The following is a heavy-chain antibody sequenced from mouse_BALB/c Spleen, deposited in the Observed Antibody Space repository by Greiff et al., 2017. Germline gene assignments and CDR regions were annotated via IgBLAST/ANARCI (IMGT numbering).Heavy chain of an antibody. CDR3: ARQLGLFAY. CDR2: IDPENGNT. D-gene: IGHD3-1*01. J-gene: IGHJ3*01. Sequence: EVQLQQSGAELVRPGALVKLSCKASGFNIKDYYMHWVKQRPEQGLEWIGWIDPENGNTIYDPKFQGKASITADTSSNTAYLQLSSLTSEDTAVYYCARQLGLFAYWGQGTLVTVSA. CDR1: GFNIKDYY. V-gene: IGHV14-1*02.